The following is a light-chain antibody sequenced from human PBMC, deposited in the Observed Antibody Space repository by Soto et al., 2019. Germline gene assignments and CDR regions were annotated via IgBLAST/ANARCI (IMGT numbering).Light chain of an antibody. CDR1: QSISSSY. J-gene: IGKJ5*01. CDR2: DAS. CDR3: RQRNNWPPIT. V-gene: IGKV3D-20*02. Sequence: EIVLTQSPGTLSLSPGERATLSCRAIQSISSSYLAWYQQKPGQAPRLLIYDASNRATGIPARFSGSGSGTDFTLTISSLEPEDFAVYYCRQRNNWPPITFGQGTRLEIK.